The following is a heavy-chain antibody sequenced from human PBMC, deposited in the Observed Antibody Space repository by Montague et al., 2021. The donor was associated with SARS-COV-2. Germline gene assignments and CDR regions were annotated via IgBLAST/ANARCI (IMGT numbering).Heavy chain of an antibody. V-gene: IGHV4-39*02. CDR2: IYYGGNN. Sequence: SETLSLTCTVSGGSITSSTYYWGWIRQPPGKGLEWILSIYYGGNNFYNSSLKSRVAISVDTSKNHFSLKLSSVTAADTAVYYCARTVGSDDAFDVWGQGTMVTVYS. D-gene: IGHD4-11*01. J-gene: IGHJ3*01. CDR3: ARTVGSDDAFDV. CDR1: GGSITSSTYY.